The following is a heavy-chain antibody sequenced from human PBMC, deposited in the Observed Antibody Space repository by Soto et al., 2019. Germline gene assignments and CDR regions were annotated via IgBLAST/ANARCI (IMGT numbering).Heavy chain of an antibody. V-gene: IGHV3-53*04. J-gene: IGHJ6*02. D-gene: IGHD3-10*01. CDR1: GLPVSSNY. Sequence: QLVESGGGLVQPGGSLRLSCAASGLPVSSNYMTWVRLPPGKGLEWVSVLHSGGDTYYASSVKGRFTISRHYSTNTLYLEMNSLRTEDTAVYYCARDGPYYYASRMDVWGQGTTVTVSS. CDR2: LHSGGDT. CDR3: ARDGPYYYASRMDV.